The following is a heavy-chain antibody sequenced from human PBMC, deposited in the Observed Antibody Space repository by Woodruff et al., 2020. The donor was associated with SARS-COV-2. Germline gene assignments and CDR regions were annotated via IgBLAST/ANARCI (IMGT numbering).Heavy chain of an antibody. J-gene: IGHJ4*02. Sequence: RQAPGKWLEWVSSIHGSGGNTYYSDSVKGRFTISRDNSKNTVYLQMNSLRAADTALYYCAKDQGNDYGDQLHYWGQGTLVTVSS. CDR3: AKDQGNDYGDQLHY. D-gene: IGHD4-17*01. CDR2: IHGSGGNT. V-gene: IGHV3-23*01.